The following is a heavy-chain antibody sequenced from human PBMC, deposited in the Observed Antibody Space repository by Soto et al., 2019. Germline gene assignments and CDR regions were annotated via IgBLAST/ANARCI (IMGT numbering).Heavy chain of an antibody. CDR3: AKQSPYSNSWYGVDY. V-gene: IGHV3-23*01. CDR1: GFTFSSYG. Sequence: EVQLLESGGGLVQPGGSLRLSCAASGFTFSSYGMNWVRQAPGKGLEWVSGISGSGGSTHYADSVKGRFTISRDNSKNTLYLQMNGLRAEDTAVYYCAKQSPYSNSWYGVDYWGQGTLVTVSS. J-gene: IGHJ4*02. CDR2: ISGSGGST. D-gene: IGHD6-13*01.